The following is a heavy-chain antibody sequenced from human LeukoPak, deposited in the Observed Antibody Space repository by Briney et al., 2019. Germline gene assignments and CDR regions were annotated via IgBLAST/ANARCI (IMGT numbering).Heavy chain of an antibody. V-gene: IGHV3-48*03. D-gene: IGHD6-6*01. CDR2: ISSSGDII. CDR3: ARDRDSSSLQEYYYGMDV. J-gene: IGHJ6*02. CDR1: GFTFSSFE. Sequence: PGGSLRLSCAASGFTFSSFEMNWVRQAPGKGLEWVSYISSSGDIIYYADSVKGRFTISRDNAKNSLYLQMNSLRAEDTAIYYCARDRDSSSLQEYYYGMDVWGQGTTVTVSS.